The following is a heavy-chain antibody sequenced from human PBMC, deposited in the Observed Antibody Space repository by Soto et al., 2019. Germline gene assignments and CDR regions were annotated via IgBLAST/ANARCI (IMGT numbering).Heavy chain of an antibody. D-gene: IGHD7-27*01. V-gene: IGHV3-30*18. CDR1: GFTFSSYG. Sequence: PGGSLRLSCAASGFTFSSYGMHWVRQAPGKGLEWVAVISYDGSNKYYADSVKGRFTISRDNSKNTLYLQMNSLRAEDTAVYYYAKQPQLGFLDYWGQGTLVTVSS. CDR3: AKQPQLGFLDY. J-gene: IGHJ4*02. CDR2: ISYDGSNK.